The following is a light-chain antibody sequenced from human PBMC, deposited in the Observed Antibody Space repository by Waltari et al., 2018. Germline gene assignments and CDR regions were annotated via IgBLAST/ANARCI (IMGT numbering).Light chain of an antibody. V-gene: IGLV2-23*02. Sequence: QSALTQPASVSGSPGQSITISCTGTSSDVGRFNLVSWYQQHPGKAPKLMIYEVTKRPSGVSNRFSGSKSGNTASLTISGLQAEDESDYYCCSYAGSSTLIFGGGTNLTVL. CDR1: SSDVGRFNL. CDR3: CSYAGSSTLI. CDR2: EVT. J-gene: IGLJ2*01.